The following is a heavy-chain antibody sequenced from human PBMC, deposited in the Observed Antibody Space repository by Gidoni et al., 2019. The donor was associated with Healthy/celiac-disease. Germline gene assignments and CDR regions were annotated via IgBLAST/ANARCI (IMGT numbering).Heavy chain of an antibody. V-gene: IGHV4-59*01. Sequence: QVQLQESGPGLVKPSETLSLTCTVSGGSISSYDWSWIRQPPGKGLEWIGYIYYSGSTNYNPSLKSRVTISVDTSKNQFSLKLSSVTAADTAVYYCARVYYDFWSGYYMGFDYWGQGTLVTVSS. CDR3: ARVYYDFWSGYYMGFDY. J-gene: IGHJ4*02. D-gene: IGHD3-3*01. CDR1: GGSISSYD. CDR2: IYYSGST.